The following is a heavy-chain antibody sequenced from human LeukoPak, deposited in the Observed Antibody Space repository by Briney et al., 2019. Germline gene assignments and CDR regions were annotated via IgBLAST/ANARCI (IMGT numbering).Heavy chain of an antibody. CDR1: GFTFSNHD. D-gene: IGHD6-13*01. J-gene: IGHJ4*02. CDR2: IATAGDT. V-gene: IGHV3-13*01. CDR3: AKDRGYSTDYFDY. Sequence: GGSLRLSCAASGFTFSNHDIHGGGHTTGKGLEWGSSIATAGDTQSPGSVKGRFTISRDNSKNTLYLQMNSLRAEATAVYYCAKDRGYSTDYFDYWGQGTLVTVSS.